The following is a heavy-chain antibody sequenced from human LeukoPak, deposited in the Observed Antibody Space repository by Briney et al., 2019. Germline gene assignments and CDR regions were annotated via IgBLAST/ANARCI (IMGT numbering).Heavy chain of an antibody. J-gene: IGHJ4*02. V-gene: IGHV3-66*01. CDR1: GLPVNFNY. CDR2: IYGGGKT. Sequence: GGSLRLSCVVSGLPVNFNYMAWVRQAPGKGLECVSFIYGGGKTYYTDSVTGRFTISRDNSKSTLFLRMNSLRAEDTAIYYCATQASYYYGSGSYYDSWGQGTLVTVSS. D-gene: IGHD3-10*01. CDR3: ATQASYYYGSGSYYDS.